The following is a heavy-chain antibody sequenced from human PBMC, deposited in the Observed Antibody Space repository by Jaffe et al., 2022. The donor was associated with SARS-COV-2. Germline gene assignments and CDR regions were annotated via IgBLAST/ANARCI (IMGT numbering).Heavy chain of an antibody. D-gene: IGHD6-13*01. CDR3: VKDWEDSSSWSKKSLFDY. CDR2: SGKADNI. CDR1: GFTFSSYA. J-gene: IGHJ4*02. V-gene: IGHV3-23*01. Sequence: EVQLLESGGGLVQPGGSLRLSCAASGFTFSSYAMSWVRQAPGKGLEWVSASGKADNIYYADSVKGRFTISRDNSKSTLYLQMNSLRAEDTAVYYCVKDWEDSSSWSKKSLFDYWGQGTLVSVSS.